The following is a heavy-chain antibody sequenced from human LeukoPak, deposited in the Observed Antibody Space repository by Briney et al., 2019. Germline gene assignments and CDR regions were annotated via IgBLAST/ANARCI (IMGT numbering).Heavy chain of an antibody. V-gene: IGHV4-38-2*02. J-gene: IGHJ5*02. CDR1: GYSISSGYY. CDR2: IYHSGNT. CDR3: ARTPAAMYWLDL. D-gene: IGHD2-2*01. Sequence: SETLSLTCTVSGYSISSGYYWGWIRQPPGKGLEWIGSIYHSGNTFYNPSLKSRVTISLATSKNHFSLKLRSVTAADTAVYYCARTPAAMYWLDLWRQGTRVTV.